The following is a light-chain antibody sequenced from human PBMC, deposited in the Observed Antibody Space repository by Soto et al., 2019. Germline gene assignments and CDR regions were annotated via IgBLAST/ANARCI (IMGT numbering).Light chain of an antibody. CDR2: GNV. Sequence: QSVLTQPPSVSGAPGQRVTISCTGSSSNIGAGFDVHWYQQLPGTAPKLLIYGNVDRPSGVPDRFSGSKSGTSASLAITGLQAEDEADYYCQSYESSLSEYVLGTGNKLTVL. V-gene: IGLV1-40*01. CDR3: QSYESSLSEYV. J-gene: IGLJ1*01. CDR1: SSNIGAGFD.